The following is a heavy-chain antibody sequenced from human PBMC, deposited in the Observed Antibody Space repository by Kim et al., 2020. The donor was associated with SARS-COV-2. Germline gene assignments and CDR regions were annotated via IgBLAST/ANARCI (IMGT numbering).Heavy chain of an antibody. CDR3: ARDEGYSSGGYYGMDV. Sequence: GGSLRLSCAASGFTFSSYAMHWVRQAPGKGLEWVAVISYDGSNKYYADSVKGRFTISRDNSKNTLYLQMNSLRAEDTAVYYCARDEGYSSGGYYGMDVWG. CDR2: ISYDGSNK. J-gene: IGHJ6*01. D-gene: IGHD6-19*01. CDR1: GFTFSSYA. V-gene: IGHV3-30*04.